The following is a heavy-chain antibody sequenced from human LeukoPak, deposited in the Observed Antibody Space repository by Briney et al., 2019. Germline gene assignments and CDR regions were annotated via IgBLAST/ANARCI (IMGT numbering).Heavy chain of an antibody. Sequence: GGSLRLSCAASGFPFNNHWMSWVRQAPGKGLESVANIKQDGSDKYYVDSVKGRFTISRDNAKNPLYLQMNSLRAEDPAVYYCARLMTMPSFDYWGQGTLVTVAS. J-gene: IGHJ4*02. CDR2: IKQDGSDK. V-gene: IGHV3-7*03. D-gene: IGHD4/OR15-4a*01. CDR3: ARLMTMPSFDY. CDR1: GFPFNNHW.